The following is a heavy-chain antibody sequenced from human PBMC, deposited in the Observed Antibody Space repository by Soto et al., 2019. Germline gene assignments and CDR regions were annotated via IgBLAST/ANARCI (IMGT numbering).Heavy chain of an antibody. Sequence: ASVKVSCKVSGYTLTELSMHWVRQAPGKGLEWMGGLDPEDGETIYAQKFQGRVTMTEDTSTDAAYMELSSLRSEDTAVYYCATAGRETYYYDSSGYYYFDYWGQGTLVTVSS. D-gene: IGHD3-22*01. V-gene: IGHV1-24*01. J-gene: IGHJ4*02. CDR2: LDPEDGET. CDR3: ATAGRETYYYDSSGYYYFDY. CDR1: GYTLTELS.